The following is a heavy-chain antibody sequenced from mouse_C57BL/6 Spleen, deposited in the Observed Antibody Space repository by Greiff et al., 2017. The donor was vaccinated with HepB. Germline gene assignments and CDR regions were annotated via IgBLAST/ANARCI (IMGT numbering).Heavy chain of an antibody. J-gene: IGHJ3*01. CDR2: ISYDGSN. D-gene: IGHD1-1*02. V-gene: IGHV3-6*01. Sequence: VQLKESGPGLVKPSQSLSLTCSVTGYSITSGYYWNWIRQFPGNKLEWMGYISYDGSNNYNPSLKNRISITRDTSKNQFFLKLNSVTTEDTATYYCARDRGSPFAYWGQGTLVTVSA. CDR3: ARDRGSPFAY. CDR1: GYSITSGYY.